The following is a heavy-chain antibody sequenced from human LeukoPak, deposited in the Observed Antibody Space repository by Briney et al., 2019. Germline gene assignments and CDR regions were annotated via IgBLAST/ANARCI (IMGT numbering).Heavy chain of an antibody. J-gene: IGHJ6*02. CDR3: VRCLPGTLLRGYGMDV. D-gene: IGHD3-10*01. CDR1: GYTFTSYW. Sequence: GESLKISCKTSGYTFTSYWIGWVRQTLGKGLECMGVIFPRDSDVRYSPSFQGQVTISADKSTNTAYLHWGSLKASDSAMYYCVRCLPGTLLRGYGMDVWGPGTTVTVS. CDR2: IFPRDSDV. V-gene: IGHV5-51*01.